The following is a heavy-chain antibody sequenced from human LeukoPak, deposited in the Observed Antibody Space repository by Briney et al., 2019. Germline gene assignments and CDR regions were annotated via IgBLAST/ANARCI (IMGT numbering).Heavy chain of an antibody. J-gene: IGHJ4*02. CDR3: AKGREVATITDFDY. Sequence: GGSLRLSCAVSGLTLSSYRMHWVRQAPGKGLEWVSSLSISTGSTYYADSVKGRFTISRDNSENILYLQMDSLGAEDTAVYYCAKGREVATITDFDYWGQGTLVTVSS. CDR1: GLTLSSYR. V-gene: IGHV3-23*01. D-gene: IGHD5-24*01. CDR2: LSISTGST.